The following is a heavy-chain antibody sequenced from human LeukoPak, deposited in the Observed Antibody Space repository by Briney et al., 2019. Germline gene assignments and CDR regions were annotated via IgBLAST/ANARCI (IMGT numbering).Heavy chain of an antibody. J-gene: IGHJ4*02. D-gene: IGHD5-18*01. CDR3: ARVGSYGQYYFDY. Sequence: PSETLSLTCTVSGVSISSYYWSWIRQPPGKGLEWIGYIYYSGSTNYNPSLKSRVTISVDTSKNQFSLKLSSVTAADTAVYYCARVGSYGQYYFDYWGQGTLVTVSS. CDR1: GVSISSYY. V-gene: IGHV4-59*01. CDR2: IYYSGST.